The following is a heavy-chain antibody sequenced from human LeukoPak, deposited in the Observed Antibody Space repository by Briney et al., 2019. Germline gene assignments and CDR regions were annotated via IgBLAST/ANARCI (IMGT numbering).Heavy chain of an antibody. CDR1: GGSISSSSYY. J-gene: IGHJ5*02. V-gene: IGHV4-39*01. CDR3: ARRRGRDDSLDP. D-gene: IGHD3-22*01. Sequence: SETLSLTGIFPGGSISSSSYYWGWIRQPPGKGLEWIGSIYYSGSTYYNPSLKSRVTISVDTSKNQFSLKLSSVTAADTAVYYCARRRGRDDSLDPWGQGTLVTVSS. CDR2: IYYSGST.